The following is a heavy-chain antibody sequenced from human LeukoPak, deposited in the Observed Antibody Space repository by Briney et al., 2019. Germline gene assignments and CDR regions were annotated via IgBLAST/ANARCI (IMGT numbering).Heavy chain of an antibody. CDR3: ARPPPGDYCSGGRCYSPPSYFDY. V-gene: IGHV3-11*06. J-gene: IGHJ4*02. CDR2: ISSSSDYI. CDR1: GFTFSDYF. D-gene: IGHD2-15*01. Sequence: PGGSLRLSCAASGFTFSDYFMSWIRQAPGKGLEWVSSISSSSDYIYYADSVKGRFTISRDNAKNSLSLQMNSLTAEDTAVYYCARPPPGDYCSGGRCYSPPSYFDYWGQGTLVTVSS.